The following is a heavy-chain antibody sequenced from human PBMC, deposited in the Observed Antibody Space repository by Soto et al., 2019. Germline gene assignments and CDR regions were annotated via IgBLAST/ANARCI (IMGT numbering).Heavy chain of an antibody. D-gene: IGHD3-22*01. CDR2: ISGYNGNT. CDR3: VRDTSYYHSSGPAPFEY. V-gene: IGHV1-18*01. Sequence: QIQLVQSGTEVKRSGAAVKVSCTTSGYSFTTYGLSWVRQAPGRGLEWVGWISGYNGNTNYAQKFQGTVILTTDTPTTTGYMEIKSLSSDDTAVYYCVRDTSYYHSSGPAPFEYWGQGTQVTVSS. CDR1: GYSFTTYG. J-gene: IGHJ4*02.